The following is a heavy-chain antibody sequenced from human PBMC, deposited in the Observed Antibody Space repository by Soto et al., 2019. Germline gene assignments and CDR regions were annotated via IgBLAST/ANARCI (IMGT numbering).Heavy chain of an antibody. J-gene: IGHJ5*02. V-gene: IGHV3-30-3*02. CDR1: GFTVSSYA. Sequence: GSLRLACAASGFTVSSYAMHWVRQAPGKGLEWVAVISYDGSNKYYADSVKGRFTISRDNSKNTLYLQMNSLRAEDTAVYYCASSRYSSSRGWFDPWGQGTLVTVSS. D-gene: IGHD6-13*01. CDR3: ASSRYSSSRGWFDP. CDR2: ISYDGSNK.